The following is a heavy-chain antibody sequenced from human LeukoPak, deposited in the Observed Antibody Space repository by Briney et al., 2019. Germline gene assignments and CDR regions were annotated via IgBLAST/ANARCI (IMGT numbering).Heavy chain of an antibody. CDR2: TKQDGSEK. D-gene: IGHD3-22*01. CDR1: ELTPSTSW. V-gene: IGHV3-7*01. J-gene: IGHJ4*02. Sequence: GGSLRLSCAASELTPSTSWMSWVRQAPGKGLEWVAQTKQDGSEKYYVDSVKGRFTTSRDKNSLFLQMNSVRAEDTAVYYCARHVTDSSVYLYFDYWGQGTLVTVSS. CDR3: ARHVTDSSVYLYFDY.